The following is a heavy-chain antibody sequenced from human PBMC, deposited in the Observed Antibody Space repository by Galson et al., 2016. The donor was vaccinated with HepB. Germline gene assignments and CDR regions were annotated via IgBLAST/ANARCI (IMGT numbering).Heavy chain of an antibody. CDR1: GFTFSTYA. J-gene: IGHJ3*02. D-gene: IGHD1-14*01. Sequence: SLRLSCAASGFTFSTYAMNWVRQAPGKGPEWVSSISETGSITSYADSVRGRFTISRDTSRNTLYLQMNGLRAEDTAVYYCAKHTGAGAFDICGQGTMVTVSS. V-gene: IGHV3-23*01. CDR3: AKHTGAGAFDI. CDR2: ISETGSIT.